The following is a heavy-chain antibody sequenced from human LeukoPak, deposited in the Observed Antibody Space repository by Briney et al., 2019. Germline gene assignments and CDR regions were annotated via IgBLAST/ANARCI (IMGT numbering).Heavy chain of an antibody. CDR3: ARRTMGYSSSRYYYYGMDV. D-gene: IGHD6-13*01. CDR2: IYYSGST. J-gene: IGHJ6*02. V-gene: IGHV4-59*12. Sequence: PSETLSLTCTVSGGSISSYYWSWIRQPPGKGLEWIGYIYYSGSTNYNPSLKSRVTISVDTSKNQFSLKLSSVTAADTAVYYCARRTMGYSSSRYYYYGMDVWGQGTTVTVSS. CDR1: GGSISSYY.